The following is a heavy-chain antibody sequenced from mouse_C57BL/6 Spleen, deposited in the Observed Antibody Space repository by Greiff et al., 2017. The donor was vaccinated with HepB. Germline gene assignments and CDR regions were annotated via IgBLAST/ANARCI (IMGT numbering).Heavy chain of an antibody. CDR2: INPSSGYT. CDR1: GYTFTSYW. D-gene: IGHD2-4*01. CDR3: ARPFYYDYDVDAMDY. Sequence: VQLQQSGAELAKPGASVKLSCKASGYTFTSYWMHWVKQRPGQGLEWIGYINPSSGYTKYNQKFKDKATSTADKSSSTAYMQLSSLTYEDSAVYYCARPFYYDYDVDAMDYWGQGTSVTVSS. J-gene: IGHJ4*01. V-gene: IGHV1-7*01.